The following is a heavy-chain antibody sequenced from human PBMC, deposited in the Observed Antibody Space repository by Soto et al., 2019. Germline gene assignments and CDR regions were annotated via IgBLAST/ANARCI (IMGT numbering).Heavy chain of an antibody. CDR2: ISAYKTNI. CDR3: ARDLDGSGAYYTDF. J-gene: IGHJ4*02. V-gene: IGHV1-18*01. D-gene: IGHD3-10*01. CDR1: GYTFPNYG. Sequence: QVQLVQSGAEVKKPGASVKVSCKASGYTFPNYGITWVRQAPGQGLEWMGWISAYKTNIKYAQKFQGRVNLTTDTSTSTAYMELRSLISDDTAIYYCARDLDGSGAYYTDFWGQGTLVTVSS.